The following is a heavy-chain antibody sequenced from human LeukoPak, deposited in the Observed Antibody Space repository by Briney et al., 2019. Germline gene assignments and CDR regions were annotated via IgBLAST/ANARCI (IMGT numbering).Heavy chain of an antibody. CDR2: ISSSGSTI. D-gene: IGHD4-11*01. J-gene: IGHJ4*02. CDR1: GFTFSDYY. V-gene: IGHV3-11*04. CDR3: ARGDYSDYHSTYYVDY. Sequence: GGSLRLSCAASGFTFSDYYMSWIRQAPGKGLEWVSYISSSGSTIYYADSVKSRFTISRDNAKNSLYLQMNSLRAEDTAVYYCARGDYSDYHSTYYVDYWGQGTLVTVSS.